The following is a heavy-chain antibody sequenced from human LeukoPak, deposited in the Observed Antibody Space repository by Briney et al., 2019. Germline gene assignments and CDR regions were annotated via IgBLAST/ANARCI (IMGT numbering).Heavy chain of an antibody. V-gene: IGHV3-23*01. CDR3: AREDGYCSGGNCYSYFDS. Sequence: GGSLRLSCAASGFTSSSYAMSWVRQAPGKGLEWVSAISGSGGSTYYADSVKGRFTISRDNTRNSLFLQMYSLRAEDTAVYFCAREDGYCSGGNCYSYFDSWGQGTLVTVSS. CDR1: GFTSSSYA. CDR2: ISGSGGST. J-gene: IGHJ4*02. D-gene: IGHD2-15*01.